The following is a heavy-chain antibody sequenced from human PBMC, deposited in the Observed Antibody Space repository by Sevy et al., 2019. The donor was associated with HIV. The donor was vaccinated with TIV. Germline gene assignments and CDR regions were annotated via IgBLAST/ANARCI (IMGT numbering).Heavy chain of an antibody. CDR1: GFTFSSYS. D-gene: IGHD1-26*01. J-gene: IGHJ4*02. Sequence: GGSLRLSCAASGFTFSSYSMNWVRQAPWKGLEWVSSISSSSSYIYYADSVKGRFTISRDNAKNSLYLQMNSLRAEDTAVYYCARDLEGAGLSFDYWGQGTLVTVSS. CDR2: ISSSSSYI. V-gene: IGHV3-21*01. CDR3: ARDLEGAGLSFDY.